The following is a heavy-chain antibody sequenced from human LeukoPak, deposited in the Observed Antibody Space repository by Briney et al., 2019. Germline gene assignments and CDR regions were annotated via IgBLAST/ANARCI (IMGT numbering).Heavy chain of an antibody. V-gene: IGHV3-7*01. J-gene: IGHJ4*02. CDR1: GFTFSNYW. D-gene: IGHD3-22*01. Sequence: HPGGSLRLSCVVSGFTFSNYWMSWVRQAPGKGLEWVANVKYDGSEKYYVDSVKGRFTISRDNAKNSLYLQMNSLRAEDTAVYYCAKVPVSGYYPYFENWGQGALVTVSS. CDR2: VKYDGSEK. CDR3: AKVPVSGYYPYFEN.